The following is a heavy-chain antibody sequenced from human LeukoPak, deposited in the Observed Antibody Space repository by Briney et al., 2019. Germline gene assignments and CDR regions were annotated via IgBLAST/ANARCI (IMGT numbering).Heavy chain of an antibody. Sequence: SVKVSCKASGGTFSSYAISWVRQAPGQGLEWMGGIIPIFGTANYAQKSQGRVTITTDESTSTAYMELSSLRSEDTAVYYCARVGVHSSSWYVGDYYYYYMDVWGKGTTVTVSS. CDR2: IIPIFGTA. J-gene: IGHJ6*03. CDR1: GGTFSSYA. V-gene: IGHV1-69*05. CDR3: ARVGVHSSSWYVGDYYYYYMDV. D-gene: IGHD6-13*01.